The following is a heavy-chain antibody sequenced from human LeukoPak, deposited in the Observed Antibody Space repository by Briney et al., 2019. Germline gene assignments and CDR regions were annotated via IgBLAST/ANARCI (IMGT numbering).Heavy chain of an antibody. CDR3: TTDSGRYYDFWSGDYYYFDK. CDR2: IKSKADGGTV. J-gene: IGHJ4*02. D-gene: IGHD3-3*01. V-gene: IGHV3-15*05. CDR1: GFNVSNDW. Sequence: PGGSLRLSCVVSGFNVSNDWRSWVRQAPGKGLEWVGRIKSKADGGTVDYAAPVKGRFTISRDDSKNTVSLQMDNLKTEYTAVYYCTTDSGRYYDFWSGDYYYFDKWGQGTLVTVSS.